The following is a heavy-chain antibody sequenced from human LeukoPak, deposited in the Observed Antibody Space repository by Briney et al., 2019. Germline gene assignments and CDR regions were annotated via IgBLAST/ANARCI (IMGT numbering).Heavy chain of an antibody. CDR2: ISSSGGIT. CDR3: AKDDDWGRYKH. D-gene: IGHD3-16*01. J-gene: IGHJ1*01. V-gene: IGHV3-23*01. Sequence: GGSLRLSCTVSGFTVSSDSMSWVRQAPGKGLEGVSGISSSGGITYYTDSVKGRFTISRDNSKNTQSLQMNSVRDEDTAVYYCAKDDDWGRYKHWGQGTLVTVSS. CDR1: GFTVSSDS.